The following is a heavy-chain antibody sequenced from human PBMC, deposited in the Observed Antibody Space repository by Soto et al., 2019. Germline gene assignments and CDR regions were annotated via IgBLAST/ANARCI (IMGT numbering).Heavy chain of an antibody. CDR1: GTSIINNNW. CDR3: ARGDADKALDI. J-gene: IGHJ3*02. D-gene: IGHD2-8*01. Sequence: QVQLQESGPGLVKPSGTLSLTCAVSGTSIINNNWWTWVRQPPGKGLEWIGEIYHSGTTNYTSSLKGRVTCSPAKSQPQFSLHPNSVTAAATAVYYCARGDADKALDIWGQGTLVIVSS. V-gene: IGHV4-4*02. CDR2: IYHSGTT.